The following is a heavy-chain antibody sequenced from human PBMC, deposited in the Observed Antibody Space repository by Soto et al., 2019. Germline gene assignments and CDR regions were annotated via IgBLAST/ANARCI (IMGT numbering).Heavy chain of an antibody. CDR3: AKETTVTTFLGYFYYYGMDV. Sequence: QVQLVESGGGVVQPGRSLRLSCAASGFSFSTYAMHWVRQAPGKGLEWVAVISDDGSNKYYADSAGGRFTISRDNSKKSLQRQMNSLRAEDTAVYYCAKETTVTTFLGYFYYYGMDVWGEWTTVTVSS. CDR1: GFSFSTYA. J-gene: IGHJ6*04. CDR2: ISDDGSNK. D-gene: IGHD4-17*01. V-gene: IGHV3-30*18.